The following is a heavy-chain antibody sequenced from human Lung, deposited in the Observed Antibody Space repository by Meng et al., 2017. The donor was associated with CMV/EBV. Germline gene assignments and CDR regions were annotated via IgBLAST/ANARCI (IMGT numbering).Heavy chain of an antibody. CDR1: GFTVNTNY. D-gene: IGHD6-13*01. Sequence: ESXKIPCAASGFTVNTNYLSWVRQAPGKGLECVSVIYSGGRTYYADSVKGRFTISRDNSKNTLYLQMNSLRAEDTAMYYCAKYPQTYPYSSSSWGQGPLVTVSS. V-gene: IGHV3-53*01. CDR3: AKYPQTYPYSSSS. J-gene: IGHJ4*02. CDR2: IYSGGRT.